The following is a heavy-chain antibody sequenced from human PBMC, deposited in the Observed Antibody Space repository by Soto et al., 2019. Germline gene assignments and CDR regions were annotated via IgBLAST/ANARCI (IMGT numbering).Heavy chain of an antibody. J-gene: IGHJ4*02. CDR1: GGSIISGSYY. Sequence: SETLSLTCTVSGGSIISGSYYWGLIRQPPGKGLEWIGSIYYSGSTYYNPSLKSRVTISVDTSKNQFSLKLSSVTAADTAVYYCSRGVRGWNYFDDWGQGTLLTVSS. D-gene: IGHD6-19*01. CDR2: IYYSGST. CDR3: SRGVRGWNYFDD. V-gene: IGHV4-39*01.